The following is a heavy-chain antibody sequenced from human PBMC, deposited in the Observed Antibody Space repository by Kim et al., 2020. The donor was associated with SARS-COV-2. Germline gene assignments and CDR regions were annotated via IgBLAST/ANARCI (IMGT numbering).Heavy chain of an antibody. CDR2: IWGSGSNK. CDR1: GVSFSSHG. CDR3: ARDGVRGTVDAFDI. V-gene: IGHV3-33*01. Sequence: GGSLRLSCAASGVSFSSHGMHWVRQAPGKGLEWVSVIWGSGSNKNYADSVKGRFTISRDNSENTLYLQTNSLRADDTAVYYCARDGVRGTVDAFDIWGQGTMVTVFS. J-gene: IGHJ3*02. D-gene: IGHD2-8*01.